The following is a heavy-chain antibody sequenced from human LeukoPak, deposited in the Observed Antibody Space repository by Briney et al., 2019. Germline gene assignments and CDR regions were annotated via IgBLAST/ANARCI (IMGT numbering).Heavy chain of an antibody. V-gene: IGHV4-39*07. D-gene: IGHD3-10*01. CDR3: ASQRRELLWFGELSFVY. Sequence: SETLSLTCTVSGGSISSTTYYWGWIRQPPGKGLEWIGSIYYSGNTYHNPSLKSRVTISVDTSKNQFSLKLSSVTAADTGVYYCASQRRELLWFGELSFVYWGQGTLVTVSS. CDR1: GGSISSTTYY. J-gene: IGHJ4*02. CDR2: IYYSGNT.